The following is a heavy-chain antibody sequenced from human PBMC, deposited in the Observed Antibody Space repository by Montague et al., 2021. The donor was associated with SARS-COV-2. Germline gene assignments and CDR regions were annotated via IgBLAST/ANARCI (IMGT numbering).Heavy chain of an antibody. Sequence: SETLSLTCTVSGGSISSYYWSWIRQPPGKGLEWIGYIYYSGSTNYNPSLKSRVTISVDTSKNQFPLKLSSVTAADTAVYYCARAPVAHITIFGVVNSLDCWGQGTLVTVSS. V-gene: IGHV4-59*01. CDR1: GGSISSYY. J-gene: IGHJ4*02. CDR3: ARAPVAHITIFGVVNSLDC. D-gene: IGHD3-3*01. CDR2: IYYSGST.